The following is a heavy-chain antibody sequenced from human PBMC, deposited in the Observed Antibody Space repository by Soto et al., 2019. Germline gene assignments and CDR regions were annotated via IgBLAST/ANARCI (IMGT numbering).Heavy chain of an antibody. CDR3: AKDRSGYGMDV. Sequence: GGSLRLSCAASGFTFSSYWMSWVRQAPGKGLEWVANIKQDGSDKYYVDSVKGRFTISRDNSKNTLYLQMNSLRAEDTAVYYCAKDRSGYGMDVWGQGTTVTVSS. J-gene: IGHJ6*02. CDR2: IKQDGSDK. D-gene: IGHD6-19*01. CDR1: GFTFSSYW. V-gene: IGHV3-7*01.